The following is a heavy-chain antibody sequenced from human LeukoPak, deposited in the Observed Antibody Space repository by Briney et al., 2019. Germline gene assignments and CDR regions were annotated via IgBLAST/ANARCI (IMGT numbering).Heavy chain of an antibody. J-gene: IGHJ4*02. CDR2: VSGSGGST. CDR1: AFTFRTYA. V-gene: IGHV3-23*01. CDR3: AKGAASRGYTYVAN. Sequence: PGGSLRLSCAASAFTFRTYAVIWVRQAPGKGLEWVSTVSGSGGSTYYADSVKGRFTISRDNSNNTLYLQMNSLRAEDTAVYYCAKGAASRGYTYVANWGQGTLVTVSS. D-gene: IGHD5-18*01.